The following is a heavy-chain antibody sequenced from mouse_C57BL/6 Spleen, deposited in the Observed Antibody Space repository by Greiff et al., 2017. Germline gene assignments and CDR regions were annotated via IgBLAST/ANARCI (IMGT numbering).Heavy chain of an antibody. V-gene: IGHV1-69*01. CDR3: ARGGDYYGSWYFDV. Sequence: VQLQQSGAELAKPGASVKLSCKASGYTFTSYWMHWVKQRPGQGLEWIGEIDPSDSYTNYNQKFKGKSTLTVDKSSSTAYMQLSSLTSEDSAVYYCARGGDYYGSWYFDVWGTGTTVTVSS. J-gene: IGHJ1*03. CDR2: IDPSDSYT. CDR1: GYTFTSYW. D-gene: IGHD1-1*01.